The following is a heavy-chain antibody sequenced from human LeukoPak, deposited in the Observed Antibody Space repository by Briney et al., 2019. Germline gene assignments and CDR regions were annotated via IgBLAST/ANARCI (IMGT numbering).Heavy chain of an antibody. CDR3: VEEAGSVAGRFDH. Sequence: GGSLRLSCAASGLIFSNYGMHWVRQAPGKGLEWVTFIQCDGISKYYADSVKGRFTISRDNSKNTLYLQMNSLRPEDTTVYYCVEEAGSVAGRFDHWGQGNMVTVSS. V-gene: IGHV3-30*02. J-gene: IGHJ4*02. CDR2: IQCDGISK. CDR1: GLIFSNYG. D-gene: IGHD6-19*01.